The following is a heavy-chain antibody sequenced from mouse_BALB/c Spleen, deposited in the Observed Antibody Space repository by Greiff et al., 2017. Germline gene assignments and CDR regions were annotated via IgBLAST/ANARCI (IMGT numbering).Heavy chain of an antibody. CDR2: ISSGGSYT. CDR3: ARKYGDYAMDY. D-gene: IGHD2-10*02. CDR1: GFTFSSYA. J-gene: IGHJ4*01. Sequence: EVKLVESGGGLVKPGGSLKLSCAASGFTFSSYAMSWVRQTPEKRLEWVATISSGGSYTYYPDSVKGRFTISRDNAKNTLYLQMSSLRSEDTAMYYCARKYGDYAMDYWGQGTSVTVSS. V-gene: IGHV5-9-3*01.